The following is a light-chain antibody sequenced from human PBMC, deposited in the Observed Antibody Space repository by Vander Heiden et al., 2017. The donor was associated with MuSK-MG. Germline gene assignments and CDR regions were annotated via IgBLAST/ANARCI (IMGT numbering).Light chain of an antibody. CDR3: QQYNSYPWT. J-gene: IGKJ1*01. CDR1: QDISNN. CDR2: DAS. V-gene: IGKV1-16*02. Sequence: DIQMTQSPSSLSASVGDRVTITCRASQDISNNLAWFQKKPGKAPQTLIFDASILQSGVPSKFRGRASGTDFTLTISSLQPEDFATYYCQQYNSYPWTFGQGTKVEF.